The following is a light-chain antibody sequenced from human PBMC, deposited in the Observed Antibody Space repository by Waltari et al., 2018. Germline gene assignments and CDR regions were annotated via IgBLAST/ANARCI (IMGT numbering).Light chain of an antibody. Sequence: QSALTQPASVSGSPGQSITIPCTGTNIDIGSYNSVSWYQQHPGKAPKLVIFDVSNRPSGVSDRFSGSKSGDTASLTISGLQAEDEADYYCNSYTTSSTVVFGGGTTLTVL. CDR2: DVS. CDR3: NSYTTSSTVV. J-gene: IGLJ2*01. CDR1: NIDIGSYNS. V-gene: IGLV2-14*03.